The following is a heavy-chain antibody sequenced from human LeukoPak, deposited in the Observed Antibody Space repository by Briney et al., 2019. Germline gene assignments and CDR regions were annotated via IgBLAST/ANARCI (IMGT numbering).Heavy chain of an antibody. CDR3: ARERGSTSSGWFDP. CDR1: GYTFTGYY. Sequence: ASVKVSCKASGYTFTGYYMHWVRQAPGPGLEWMGWINPKSGGTNYAQKFQGRVTMTRDTSISTAYMELSRLRSDDTAVYYCARERGSTSSGWFDPWGQGTLVTVSS. CDR2: INPKSGGT. J-gene: IGHJ5*02. D-gene: IGHD2-2*01. V-gene: IGHV1-2*02.